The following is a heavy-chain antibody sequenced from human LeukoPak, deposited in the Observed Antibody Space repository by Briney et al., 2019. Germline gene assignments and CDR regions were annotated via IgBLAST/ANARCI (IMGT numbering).Heavy chain of an antibody. Sequence: ASVKVSCKASGGTFSSYAISWVRQAPGQGLEWMGRIIPILGIANYAQKFQGRVTITADKSTSTAYMELSSLRSEDTAVYYCARGLMDSGWYGSPDYWGQGTLVTVSS. CDR2: IIPILGIA. V-gene: IGHV1-69*04. CDR1: GGTFSSYA. CDR3: ARGLMDSGWYGSPDY. D-gene: IGHD6-19*01. J-gene: IGHJ4*02.